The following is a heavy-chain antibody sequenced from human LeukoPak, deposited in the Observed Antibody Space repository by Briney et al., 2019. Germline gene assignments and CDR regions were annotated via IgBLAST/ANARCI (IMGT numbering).Heavy chain of an antibody. Sequence: GGSLRLSCAASGFSFSSYGMHWVRQAPGKGLEWVAVISDDGKNKYYADSVKGRFTISRDNSRNTVHLQMNSLRGEDTAEYFCAKDWETTASGTFDHWGQGTLVTVSS. V-gene: IGHV3-30*18. J-gene: IGHJ4*02. CDR3: AKDWETTASGTFDH. D-gene: IGHD6-13*01. CDR1: GFSFSSYG. CDR2: ISDDGKNK.